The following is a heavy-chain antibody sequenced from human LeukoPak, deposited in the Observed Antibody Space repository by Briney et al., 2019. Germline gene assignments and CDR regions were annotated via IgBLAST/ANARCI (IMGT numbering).Heavy chain of an antibody. J-gene: IGHJ4*02. CDR3: ARDRGLNYGDYFDY. CDR1: GYTFTSYD. Sequence: GVSVKVSCKASGYTFTSYDINWVRQATGQGLEWMGWMNPNSGNTGYAQKFQGRVTMTRNTSISTAYMELSSLRSEDTAVYYCARDRGLNYGDYFDYWGQGTLVTVSS. D-gene: IGHD4-17*01. V-gene: IGHV1-8*01. CDR2: MNPNSGNT.